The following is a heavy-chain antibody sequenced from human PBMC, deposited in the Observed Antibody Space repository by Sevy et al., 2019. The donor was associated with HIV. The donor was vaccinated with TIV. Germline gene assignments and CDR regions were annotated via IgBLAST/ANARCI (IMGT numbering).Heavy chain of an antibody. J-gene: IGHJ4*01. CDR3: AREAVALDY. D-gene: IGHD6-19*01. CDR2: IYYTGST. V-gene: IGHV4-39*02. Sequence: SETLSLTSTVSGDSISSNNFYWGWVRQPPEKGLEWIGSIYYTGSTYYNPSLKSRVTISVDTSKNQFSLKLTSVTAADTAVYYCAREAVALDYWGQGTLVTVSS. CDR1: GDSISSNNFY.